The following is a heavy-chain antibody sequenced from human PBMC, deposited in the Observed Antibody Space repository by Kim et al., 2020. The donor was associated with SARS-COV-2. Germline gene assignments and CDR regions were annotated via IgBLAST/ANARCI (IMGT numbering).Heavy chain of an antibody. CDR1: GFTFSSYS. D-gene: IGHD3-9*01. J-gene: IGHJ4*02. Sequence: GVSLRLSCAASGFTFSSYSMNWVRQAPGKGLEWVSSISSSSSYIYYADSVKGRFTISRDNAKNSLYLQMNSLRAEDTAVYYCARGGVYYDILGLSYWGQGTLVTVSS. V-gene: IGHV3-21*01. CDR2: ISSSSSYI. CDR3: ARGGVYYDILGLSY.